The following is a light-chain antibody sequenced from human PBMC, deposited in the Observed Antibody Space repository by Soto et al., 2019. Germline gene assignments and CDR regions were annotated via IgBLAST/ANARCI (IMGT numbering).Light chain of an antibody. Sequence: QSALTPPASVSGSPGPAITISCTGTSSDVGGYNYVSWYQQHPGKAPKLIIYEVSQRPSGVSNRFSGSKSGNTASLTISGLQAEDEADYYCSSYTSSSTRVFGGGTTLTVL. V-gene: IGLV2-14*01. CDR3: SSYTSSSTRV. CDR1: SSDVGGYNY. CDR2: EVS. J-gene: IGLJ2*01.